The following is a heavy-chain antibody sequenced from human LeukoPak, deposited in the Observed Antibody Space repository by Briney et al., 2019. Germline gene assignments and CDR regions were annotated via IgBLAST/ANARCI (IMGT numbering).Heavy chain of an antibody. Sequence: GGSLRLSCAASGFTFSTYWMNWVRQAPGKGLQWVANIKQDGSEKYYVDSVKGRFTLSRDSAKNSLYLQMNSLRAEDTAVYYCARAEWSNWYFDLWGRGTLVTVSS. V-gene: IGHV3-7*03. CDR1: GFTFSTYW. D-gene: IGHD3-3*01. J-gene: IGHJ2*01. CDR2: IKQDGSEK. CDR3: ARAEWSNWYFDL.